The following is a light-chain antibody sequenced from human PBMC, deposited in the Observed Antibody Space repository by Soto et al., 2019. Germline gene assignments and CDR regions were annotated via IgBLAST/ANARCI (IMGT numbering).Light chain of an antibody. CDR2: DAS. Sequence: EIVLTQPPATLSLSPGERATLSCRASQTVRNNYLAWYQQKPGQAPRLLIYDASTRATGIPDRFSGSGSGTDFTLTISRLEPEDFAVYYCHHYGGSPITFGQGTRLEIK. V-gene: IGKV3-20*01. J-gene: IGKJ5*01. CDR1: QTVRNNY. CDR3: HHYGGSPIT.